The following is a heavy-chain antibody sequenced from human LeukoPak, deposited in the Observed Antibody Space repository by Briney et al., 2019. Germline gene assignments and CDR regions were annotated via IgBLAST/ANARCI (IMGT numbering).Heavy chain of an antibody. J-gene: IGHJ4*02. CDR1: GFTFDDYA. CDR2: ISGGSGST. CDR3: AKHRFESGGYHSTD. V-gene: IGHV3-23*01. Sequence: GGSLRISCAASGFTFDDYAMSWVRQAPGKGLAWVSTISGGSGSTYCADSVKGRFTISRDNSKNTLYLQMNSLRDEDTAVYYCAKHRFESGGYHSTDWGQGTLVTVSS. D-gene: IGHD3-22*01.